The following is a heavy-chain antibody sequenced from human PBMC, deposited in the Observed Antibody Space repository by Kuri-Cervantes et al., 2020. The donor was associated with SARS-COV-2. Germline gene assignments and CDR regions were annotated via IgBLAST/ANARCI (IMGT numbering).Heavy chain of an antibody. J-gene: IGHJ6*02. CDR2: ISYDGSNK. CDR3: AKDGLAAAGLHYYYYHGMDV. V-gene: IGHV3-30-3*01. D-gene: IGHD6-13*01. Sequence: GGSLRLSCAASGFTFSSYAMHWVRQAPGKGLEWVAVISYDGSNKYYADSVKGRFTISRDNSKNTLYLQMNSLRAEDTAVYYCAKDGLAAAGLHYYYYHGMDVWGQGTTVTVSS. CDR1: GFTFSSYA.